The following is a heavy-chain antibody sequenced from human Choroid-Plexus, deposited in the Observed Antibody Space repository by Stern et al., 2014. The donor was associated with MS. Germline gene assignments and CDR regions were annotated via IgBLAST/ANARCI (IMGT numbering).Heavy chain of an antibody. V-gene: IGHV3-30*18. CDR2: VSYDGSNK. CDR1: GFTFGSCA. J-gene: IGHJ5*02. D-gene: IGHD2/OR15-2a*01. CDR3: AKDRQYLTYFFDH. Sequence: VQLVEPGGGVVQPGRPLRLSCVASGFTFGSCAMHWVRQAPGKGLEWVAGVSYDGSNKYYTVSVKGRFTISRDNSQNTLYMQMSSLRPEDTAVYYCAKDRQYLTYFFDHWGQGSLVTVSS.